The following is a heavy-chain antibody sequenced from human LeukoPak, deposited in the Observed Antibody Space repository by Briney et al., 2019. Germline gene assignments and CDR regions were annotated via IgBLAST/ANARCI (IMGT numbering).Heavy chain of an antibody. V-gene: IGHV3-30*02. Sequence: GGSLRLSCVASGFTFSSYGIHWVRQAPGKGLEWVAFIRYDGSSKYYVDSVKGRFTISRDNSKNTLYLQMNSLRAEDTAVYYCARYSGNYGLDYWGQGTLVTVSS. D-gene: IGHD1-7*01. CDR2: IRYDGSSK. J-gene: IGHJ4*02. CDR1: GFTFSSYG. CDR3: ARYSGNYGLDY.